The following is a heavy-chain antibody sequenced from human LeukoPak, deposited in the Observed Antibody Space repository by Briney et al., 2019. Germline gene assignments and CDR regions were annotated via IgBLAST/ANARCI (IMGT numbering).Heavy chain of an antibody. CDR2: IYYSGST. V-gene: IGHV4-59*01. CDR3: ARDSRRAYSGSYSYYFDY. CDR1: GGSINSY. Sequence: PSETLSLTCTVSGGSINSYWSWIRQPPGKGLEWIGYIYYSGSTNYNPSLKSRVTISVDTSKNQFSLKLSSVTAADTAVYYCARDSRRAYSGSYSYYFDYWGQGTLVTVSS. J-gene: IGHJ4*02. D-gene: IGHD1-26*01.